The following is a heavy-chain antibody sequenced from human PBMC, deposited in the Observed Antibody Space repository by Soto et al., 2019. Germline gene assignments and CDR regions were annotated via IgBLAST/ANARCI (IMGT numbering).Heavy chain of an antibody. D-gene: IGHD3-9*01. CDR1: GGSIRSSD. V-gene: IGHV4-59*12. J-gene: IGHJ3*02. CDR2: IYYSGST. Sequence: SGTLALTCTVSGGSIRSSDWSWIRQPPEKGLEWIGYIYYSGSTYYNPSLKSRVTISVDTSKNQFSLKLSSVTAADTAVYYCARGNCDILPGYTTWAFDIWGQGTMVTVSS. CDR3: ARGNCDILPGYTTWAFDI.